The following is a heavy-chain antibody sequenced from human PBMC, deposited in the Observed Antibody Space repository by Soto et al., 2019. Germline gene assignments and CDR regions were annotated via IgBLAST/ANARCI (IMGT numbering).Heavy chain of an antibody. Sequence: GGPLRLSCAASGFTISSNAMYWVRQAPGKGLEWVSAISDRGATTHYADSVKGRFTISRDTSKNTLYLQLNTLRADDTAVYYCAKDKPGTTSFDYWGQGTLVTVSS. CDR2: ISDRGATT. D-gene: IGHD1-1*01. J-gene: IGHJ4*02. CDR1: GFTISSNA. CDR3: AKDKPGTTSFDY. V-gene: IGHV3-23*01.